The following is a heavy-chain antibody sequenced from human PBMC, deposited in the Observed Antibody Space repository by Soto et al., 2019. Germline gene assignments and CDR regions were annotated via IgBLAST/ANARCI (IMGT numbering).Heavy chain of an antibody. CDR3: AKGGVWFGNYGMDV. D-gene: IGHD3-10*01. CDR2: ISGSGGST. J-gene: IGHJ6*02. V-gene: IGHV3-23*01. Sequence: GGSLRLSCAASGFTFSSYAMSWVRQAPGKGLEWVSAISGSGGSTYYADSVKGRFTISRDNSKNTLYLQMNSLRAEDTAVYYCAKGGVWFGNYGMDVWGQGTTVTVSS. CDR1: GFTFSSYA.